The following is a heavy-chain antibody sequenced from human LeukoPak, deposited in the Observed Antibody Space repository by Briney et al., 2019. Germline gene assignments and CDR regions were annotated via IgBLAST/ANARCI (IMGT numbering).Heavy chain of an antibody. D-gene: IGHD3-22*01. Sequence: ASVKASCQPSGYTFIGYYMHWVRQAPGQGLEWMGWINPDSGGTNYAQQFQGRVTMTRDTSISTAYMDLRRLTSDDTGVYYCARRMAESYYDSSGYPSLGYWGQGTLVTVSS. CDR2: INPDSGGT. V-gene: IGHV1-2*02. CDR1: GYTFIGYY. J-gene: IGHJ4*02. CDR3: ARRMAESYYDSSGYPSLGY.